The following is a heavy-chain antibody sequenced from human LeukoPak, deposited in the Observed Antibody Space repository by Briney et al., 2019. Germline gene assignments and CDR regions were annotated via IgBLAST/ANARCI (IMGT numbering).Heavy chain of an antibody. CDR1: GFTFSSYS. Sequence: GGSLRLSCAASGFTFSSYSMNWVRQAPGKGLEWVSYISSSSSTIYYADSVKGRFTISRDNAKNSLYLQMNSLRAEDTAVYYCSRDRLWLGGLPLDYGGRGTRVTVSS. V-gene: IGHV3-48*01. CDR3: SRDRLWLGGLPLDY. CDR2: ISSSSSTI. J-gene: IGHJ4*02. D-gene: IGHD3-10*01.